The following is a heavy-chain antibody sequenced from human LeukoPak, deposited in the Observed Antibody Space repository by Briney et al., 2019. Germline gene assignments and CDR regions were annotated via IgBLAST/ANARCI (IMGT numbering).Heavy chain of an antibody. J-gene: IGHJ2*01. CDR3: ASHYDSSGYYPHWYFDL. V-gene: IGHV4-4*02. CDR2: IYHSGST. D-gene: IGHD3-22*01. CDR1: GGSISSSNW. Sequence: SETLSLTCAVSGGSISSSNWWSWVRQPPGKGLEWIGEIYHSGSTNYNPSLKSRVTISVDKSKNQFSLKLSSVTAADTAVYYCASHYDSSGYYPHWYFDLWGRGTLVTVSS.